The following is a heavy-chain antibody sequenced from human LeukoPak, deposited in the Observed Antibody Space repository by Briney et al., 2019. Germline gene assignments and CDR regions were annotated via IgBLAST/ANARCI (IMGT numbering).Heavy chain of an antibody. CDR1: GYTFTGHY. V-gene: IGHV1-18*04. D-gene: IGHD3-16*01. CDR2: ISAYNGNT. Sequence: ASVKVSCKASGYTFTGHYMHWMRQAPGQGLEWMGWISAYNGNTNYAQKFQGRVTLTTDTSTSTAYMDLRSLRSDDTAVYYCARDADYVPDYWGQGTLVTVSS. CDR3: ARDADYVPDY. J-gene: IGHJ4*02.